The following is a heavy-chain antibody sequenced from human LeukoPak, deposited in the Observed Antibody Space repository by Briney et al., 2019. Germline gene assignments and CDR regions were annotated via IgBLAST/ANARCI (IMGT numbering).Heavy chain of an antibody. CDR3: AGDRVSNYYDSSGYPGSGYFDY. Sequence: SVKVSCKASGGTFSSYAISWVRQAPGQGLEWMGGIIPIFGTANYAQKFQGRVTITTDESTSTAYMELSSLRSEDTAVYYCAGDRVSNYYDSSGYPGSGYFDYWGQGTLVTVSS. V-gene: IGHV1-69*05. CDR1: GGTFSSYA. J-gene: IGHJ4*02. CDR2: IIPIFGTA. D-gene: IGHD3-22*01.